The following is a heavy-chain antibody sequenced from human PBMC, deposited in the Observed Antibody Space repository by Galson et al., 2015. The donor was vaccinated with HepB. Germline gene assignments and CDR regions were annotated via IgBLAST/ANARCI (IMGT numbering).Heavy chain of an antibody. J-gene: IGHJ6*02. CDR3: ARDRRGRIALATPHDPSMDV. D-gene: IGHD2-8*02. V-gene: IGHV1-2*02. CDR2: INPNSGGT. CDR1: GYIFSGYY. Sequence: LVKVSCKASGYIFSGYYIHWVRQAPGQGLEWMGWINPNSGGTNFARKFQGRVTMTRDTSISTAYMELSRLTSDDTAVYYCARDRRGRIALATPHDPSMDVWGQGTTVTVSS.